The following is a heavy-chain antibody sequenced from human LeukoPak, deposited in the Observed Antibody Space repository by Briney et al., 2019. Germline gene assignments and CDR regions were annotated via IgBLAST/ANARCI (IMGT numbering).Heavy chain of an antibody. J-gene: IGHJ4*02. D-gene: IGHD4-17*01. CDR3: ARDYYGDYSGDY. V-gene: IGHV1-18*01. Sequence: ASVKVSCKASGYTFTSYGISWVRQAPGQGLEWTGWISAYNGNTNYAQKLQGRVTMTTDTSTSTAYMELRSLRSDDTAVYYCARDYYGDYSGDYWGQGTLVTVSS. CDR2: ISAYNGNT. CDR1: GYTFTSYG.